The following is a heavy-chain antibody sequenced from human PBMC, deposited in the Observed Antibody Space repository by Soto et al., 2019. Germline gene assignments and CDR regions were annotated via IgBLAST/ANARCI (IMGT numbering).Heavy chain of an antibody. J-gene: IGHJ6*02. CDR3: ARPRTHYYYYYAMDV. Sequence: WWCLRLSCSASVFIVNNYGMHWVRQAPGKGLEWVAVISDDGTNRYYADSVKGRFTISRDSSKNMLYLQVNSLRGEDTAVYFCARPRTHYYYYYAMDVWGQGTTVTVSS. CDR2: ISDDGTNR. CDR1: VFIVNNYG. V-gene: IGHV3-30*03.